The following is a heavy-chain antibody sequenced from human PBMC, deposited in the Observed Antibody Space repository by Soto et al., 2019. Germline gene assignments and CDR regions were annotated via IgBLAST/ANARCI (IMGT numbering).Heavy chain of an antibody. D-gene: IGHD6-13*01. CDR2: ISYDGSNK. V-gene: IGHV3-30*18. J-gene: IGHJ6*02. CDR3: AKSRYSSSWYRLRYYYYGMDV. Sequence: QVQLVESGGGVVQPGRSLRLSCAASGFTFSSYGMHWVRQAPGKGLEWVAVISYDGSNKYYADSVKGRFTISRDNSKNTLYLQMNSLRAEDTAVYYCAKSRYSSSWYRLRYYYYGMDVWGQGTTVTVSS. CDR1: GFTFSSYG.